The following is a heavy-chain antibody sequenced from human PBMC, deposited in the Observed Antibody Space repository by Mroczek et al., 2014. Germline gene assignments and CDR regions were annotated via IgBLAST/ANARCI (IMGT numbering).Heavy chain of an antibody. CDR3: ASHSRYYDFWSGYGLGRNWFDP. Sequence: QVQLQQWGAGLLKPSETLSLTCAVYGGSFSGYYWSWIRQPPGKGLEWIGEINHSGSTNYNPSLKSRVTTSVDTSKNQFSLKLSSVTAADTAVYYCASHSRYYDFWSGYGLGRNWFDPWGQGTLVTVSS. D-gene: IGHD3-3*01. CDR2: INHSGST. J-gene: IGHJ5*02. CDR1: GGSFSGYY. V-gene: IGHV4-34*01.